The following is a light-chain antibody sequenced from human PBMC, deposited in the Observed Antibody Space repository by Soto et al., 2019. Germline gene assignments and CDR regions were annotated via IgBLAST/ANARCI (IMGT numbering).Light chain of an antibody. Sequence: QAVVTQPPSVSGAPGQRVTISCTGSSSNIGAGYDVHWYQQLPGTAPKLLIYGNSNRPSVVPDRFSGSKSGTSASLAITGLQADDEADYYCQSYDSSLGDLWVFGGGTKLTVL. CDR2: GNS. V-gene: IGLV1-40*01. J-gene: IGLJ3*02. CDR1: SSNIGAGYD. CDR3: QSYDSSLGDLWV.